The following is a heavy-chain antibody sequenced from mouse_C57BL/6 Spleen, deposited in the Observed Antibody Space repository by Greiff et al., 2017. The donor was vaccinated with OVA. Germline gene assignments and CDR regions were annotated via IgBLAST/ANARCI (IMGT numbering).Heavy chain of an antibody. V-gene: IGHV1-15*01. CDR3: TRSGKRYFDV. CDR1: GYTFTDYE. J-gene: IGHJ1*03. CDR2: IDPETGGT. D-gene: IGHD3-1*01. Sequence: QVQLKQSGAELVRPGASVTLSCKASGYTFTDYEMHWVKQTPVHGLEWIGAIDPETGGTAYNQKFKGKAILTADKSSSTAYMELRSLTSEDSAVYYCTRSGKRYFDVWGTGTTVTVSS.